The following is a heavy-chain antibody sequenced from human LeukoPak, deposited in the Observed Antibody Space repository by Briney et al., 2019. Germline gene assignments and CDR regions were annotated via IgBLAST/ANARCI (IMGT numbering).Heavy chain of an antibody. J-gene: IGHJ4*02. CDR1: GSTFSTYS. Sequence: SGGSLRLSCAASGSTFSTYSMNWVRQAPGKGLEWVSYISSSSSTIYYADSVKGRFTISRGNSKNTLYLQMNSLRAEDTAVYYCAREFPAAGTAFDYWGQGTLVTVSS. D-gene: IGHD6-13*01. CDR3: AREFPAAGTAFDY. V-gene: IGHV3-48*01. CDR2: ISSSSSTI.